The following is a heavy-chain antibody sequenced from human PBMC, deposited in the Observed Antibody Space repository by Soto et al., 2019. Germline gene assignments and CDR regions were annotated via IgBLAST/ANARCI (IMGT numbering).Heavy chain of an antibody. CDR1: GFTFSSYG. D-gene: IGHD3-10*01. CDR3: APWFGAFDY. CDR2: ISYDGSNX. Sequence: QVQLVESGGGVVQPGRSLRLSCAASGFTFSSYGMHWVRQAQGKGLEWVAVISYDGSNXXXXDSVKGRFTXXXDXSKNXLXXXXXXXXXXXXAVYYCAPWFGAFDYWGQGTLVTVSS. J-gene: IGHJ4*02. V-gene: IGHV3-30*03.